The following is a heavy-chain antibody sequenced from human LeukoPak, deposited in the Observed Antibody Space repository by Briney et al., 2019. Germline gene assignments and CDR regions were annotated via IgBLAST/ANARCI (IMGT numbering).Heavy chain of an antibody. CDR1: GYTFTSYA. Sequence: ASLKVSSKASGYTFTSYAMNRVRQAPGQGLKWMGWINTNTGNPTYAQGFTGRFVFSLDTSVSTAYLQISSLKAEDTAVYYCARELRFLEWLDNWFDPWGQGTLVTVSS. CDR3: ARELRFLEWLDNWFDP. J-gene: IGHJ5*02. CDR2: INTNTGNP. V-gene: IGHV7-4-1*02. D-gene: IGHD3-3*01.